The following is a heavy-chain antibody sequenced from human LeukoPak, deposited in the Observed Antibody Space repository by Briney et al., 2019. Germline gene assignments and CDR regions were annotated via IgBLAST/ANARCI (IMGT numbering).Heavy chain of an antibody. J-gene: IGHJ3*02. CDR1: GYTFTSYG. D-gene: IGHD2-21*02. CDR2: ISAYNGNT. Sequence: ASVKVSCKASGYTFTSYGINWVRQAPGQGLEWMGWISAYNGNTNYAQKVQGRVTMTTDTSTSTAYMELRSLRSDDTAVYYCARGAYCGGDCYRGAFDIWGQGTMVTVSS. CDR3: ARGAYCGGDCYRGAFDI. V-gene: IGHV1-18*01.